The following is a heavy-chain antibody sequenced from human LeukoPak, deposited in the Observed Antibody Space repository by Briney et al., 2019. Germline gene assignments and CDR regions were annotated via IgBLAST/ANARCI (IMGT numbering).Heavy chain of an antibody. CDR1: GYSISSGYY. D-gene: IGHD1-26*01. CDR3: ARSVGAPFY. J-gene: IGHJ4*02. V-gene: IGHV4-38-2*01. Sequence: SETLSLTCAVSGYSISSGYYWGWIRQPPGKGLEWIGSIYHSGSTYYNPSLKSRVTISVDTSKNQFSLKLSSVTAADTAVYYCARSVGAPFYWGQGTLVTVSS. CDR2: IYHSGST.